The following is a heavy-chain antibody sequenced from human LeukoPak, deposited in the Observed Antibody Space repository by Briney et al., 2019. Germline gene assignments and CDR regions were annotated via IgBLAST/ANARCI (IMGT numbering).Heavy chain of an antibody. Sequence: SETLSLTCAVYGGSFSGYYWSWIRQPPGKGLEWIGEINHSGSTNYNPSLKSRVTISVDTSKNQFSLKLSSVTAADTAVYYCARGAFCGGDCYSGGNYYYYYMDVWGKGTTVTVPS. CDR3: ARGAFCGGDCYSGGNYYYYYMDV. V-gene: IGHV4-34*01. CDR2: INHSGST. J-gene: IGHJ6*03. CDR1: GGSFSGYY. D-gene: IGHD2-21*02.